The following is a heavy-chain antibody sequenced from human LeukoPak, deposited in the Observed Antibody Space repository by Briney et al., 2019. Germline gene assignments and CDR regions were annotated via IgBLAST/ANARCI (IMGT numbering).Heavy chain of an antibody. CDR3: ARDRFLGGFDY. J-gene: IGHJ4*02. Sequence: GGSLRLSCVVSGFTVSENYLSWVRQAPGQGLEWVSVIYRAGDTYYADSVKGRFTVSRDTSNNTIYLEMNGLRAEDTAVYYCARDRFLGGFDYWGQGTLVTVSS. D-gene: IGHD3-16*01. CDR2: IYRAGDT. CDR1: GFTVSENY. V-gene: IGHV3-53*01.